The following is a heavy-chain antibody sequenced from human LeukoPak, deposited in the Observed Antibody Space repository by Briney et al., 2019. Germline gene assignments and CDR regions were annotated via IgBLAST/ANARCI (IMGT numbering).Heavy chain of an antibody. CDR1: GYIFTTYG. CDR2: ISDHNGKT. J-gene: IGHJ3*02. CDR3: ARETADLDAFDI. Sequence: ASVKVSCKASGYIFTTYGISCVRQAPGQGLEWMGWISDHNGKTNYAQKLQGRVTMTTDTSTSTAYMELRRLRSDDTAVYYCARETADLDAFDIWGQGTMVTVSS. V-gene: IGHV1-18*01.